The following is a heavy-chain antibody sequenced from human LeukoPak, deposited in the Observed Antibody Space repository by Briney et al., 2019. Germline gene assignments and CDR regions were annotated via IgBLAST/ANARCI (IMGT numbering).Heavy chain of an antibody. Sequence: GGSLRLSCAVSGFTFSNYWMSWVRQAPGKGLEWVGRIKPKTDGETTEYAAPVKGRFSISRDDSKNMLYLQMNSLKTEDTAVYYCITPLPYSAQGGQGTLVTVSS. V-gene: IGHV3-15*01. CDR3: ITPLPYSAQ. J-gene: IGHJ4*02. CDR2: IKPKTDGETT. CDR1: GFTFSNYW. D-gene: IGHD2-21*01.